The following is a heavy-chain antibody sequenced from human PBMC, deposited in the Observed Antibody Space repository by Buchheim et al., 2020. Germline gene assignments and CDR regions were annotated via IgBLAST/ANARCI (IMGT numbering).Heavy chain of an antibody. CDR1: GFTFSSYS. CDR2: ISSSSSTI. J-gene: IGHJ6*03. CDR3: ASTGTTGFYYYYMDV. Sequence: EVQLVESGGGLVQPGGSLRLSCAASGFTFSSYSMNWVRQAPGKGLEWVSYISSSSSTIYYADPVKGRFTIPRENAKNSLYLQMNSLRAEDTAVYYCASTGTTGFYYYYMDVWGKGTT. V-gene: IGHV3-48*01. D-gene: IGHD1-7*01.